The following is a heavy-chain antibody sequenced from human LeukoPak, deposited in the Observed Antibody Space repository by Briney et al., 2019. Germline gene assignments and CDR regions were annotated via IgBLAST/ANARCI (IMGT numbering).Heavy chain of an antibody. J-gene: IGHJ4*02. CDR1: EFNVNDYY. V-gene: IGHV3-11*01. Sequence: GGSLRLSCGASEFNVNDYYMSWVRQAPGKGLEWISDIGGSDTIVAYAGSVEGRFTISRDIAKNSLFLQMNSLRADDTAVYYCASELVAGTFDHWGQGILVTVSS. CDR3: ASELVAGTFDH. CDR2: IGGSDTIV. D-gene: IGHD1-7*01.